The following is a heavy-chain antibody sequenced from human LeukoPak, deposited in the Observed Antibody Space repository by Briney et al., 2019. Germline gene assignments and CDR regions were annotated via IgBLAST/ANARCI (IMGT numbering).Heavy chain of an antibody. Sequence: SQTLSLTCTVSGGSISSGGYYWSWIRQHPGKGLEWIGYIYYSGSTYYNPSLKSRVTISVDTSKNQFSLKLSSVTAADTAVYYCASRWLQFPYYFDYWGQGTLVTVSS. J-gene: IGHJ4*02. CDR2: IYYSGST. CDR1: GGSISSGGYY. V-gene: IGHV4-31*03. CDR3: ASRWLQFPYYFDY. D-gene: IGHD5-24*01.